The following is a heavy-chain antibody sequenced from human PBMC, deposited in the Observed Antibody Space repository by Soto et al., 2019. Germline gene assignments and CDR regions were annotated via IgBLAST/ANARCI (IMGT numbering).Heavy chain of an antibody. V-gene: IGHV4-31*02. Sequence: LRLSCAASGFTFSSYEMNWVRQAPGKGLEWIGYIYYSGSTYYNPSLKSRVTISVDTSKNQFSLKLSSVTAADTAVYYCAREGDYYDSSGELLWGQGTLVTVSS. CDR1: GFTFSSYE. D-gene: IGHD3-22*01. CDR3: AREGDYYDSSGELL. CDR2: IYYSGST. J-gene: IGHJ4*02.